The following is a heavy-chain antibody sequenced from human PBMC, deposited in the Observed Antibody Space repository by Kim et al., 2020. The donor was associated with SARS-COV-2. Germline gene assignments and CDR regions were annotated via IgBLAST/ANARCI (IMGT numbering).Heavy chain of an antibody. CDR3: ARDFKGYCSGGSCDPYYYYGMDV. CDR1: GYTFTSYA. Sequence: ASVKVSCKAAGYTFTSYAMNWVRQAPGQGLEWMGWINTNTGNPTYAQGFTGRFVFSLDTSVSTAYLQISSLKAEDTAVYYCARDFKGYCSGGSCDPYYYYGMDVWGQGTTVTVSS. V-gene: IGHV7-4-1*02. CDR2: INTNTGNP. J-gene: IGHJ6*02. D-gene: IGHD2-15*01.